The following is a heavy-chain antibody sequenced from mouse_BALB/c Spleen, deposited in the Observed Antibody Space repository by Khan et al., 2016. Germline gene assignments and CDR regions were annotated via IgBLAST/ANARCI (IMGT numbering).Heavy chain of an antibody. J-gene: IGHJ2*01. D-gene: IGHD3-3*01. CDR3: ARWRAGLDY. CDR2: ISTYYGDA. V-gene: IGHV1S137*01. Sequence: QVQLKESGAELVRPGVSVKISCKGSGYTFTDYAMHWVKQSHAKSLEWIGVISTYYGDASYNQKFKGKATMTVDKSSSTAYMELARLTSEDSAIYYCARWRAGLDYWGQGNTLTVSS. CDR1: GYTFTDYA.